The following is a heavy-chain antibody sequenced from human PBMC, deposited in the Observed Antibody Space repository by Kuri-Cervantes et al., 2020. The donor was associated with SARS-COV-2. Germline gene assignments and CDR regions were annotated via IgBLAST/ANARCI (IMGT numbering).Heavy chain of an antibody. CDR1: GSTFSSYA. CDR3: ARGFPTVTTWLGYDYYVMDV. V-gene: IGHV3-48*01. Sequence: SLNISCPSSGSTFSSYAMNWVRQAPGKGLEWVSYSSSSSSTIYYADSVKGRVTISRDNANNSLYMQMNSLRAEDTAVYYCARGFPTVTTWLGYDYYVMDVWGQGTTVTVSS. J-gene: IGHJ6*02. CDR2: SSSSSSTI. D-gene: IGHD4-17*01.